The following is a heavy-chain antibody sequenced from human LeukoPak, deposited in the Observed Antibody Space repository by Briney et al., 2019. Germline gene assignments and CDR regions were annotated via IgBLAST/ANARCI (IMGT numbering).Heavy chain of an antibody. Sequence: SETLSLTSTVASVCISSYYWGWLRQPAGKGREWSGRIYTSGSPNYNPSLKSRVTMSVDTSKNQFSLKLSSVTAADTAVYYCARAGQYYDFWSGYTYYMDVWGKGTTVTVSS. CDR2: IYTSGSP. D-gene: IGHD3-3*01. J-gene: IGHJ6*03. V-gene: IGHV4-4*07. CDR1: SVCISSYY. CDR3: ARAGQYYDFWSGYTYYMDV.